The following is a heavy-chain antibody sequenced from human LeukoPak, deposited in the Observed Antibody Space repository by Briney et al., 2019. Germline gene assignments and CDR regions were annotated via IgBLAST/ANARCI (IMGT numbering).Heavy chain of an antibody. CDR2: MSPSATT. CDR1: GGSIRTFY. D-gene: IGHD1-26*01. Sequence: SETLSLTCTVSGGSIRTFYLSWIRQPVGKGLEWIGRMSPSATTYNPSLKSRVTMSIDTSKSQFFLNLRSVTAADTAVYYCARVGRGGKKSGSYYDYWGQGTLVTVSS. J-gene: IGHJ4*02. V-gene: IGHV4-4*07. CDR3: ARVGRGGKKSGSYYDY.